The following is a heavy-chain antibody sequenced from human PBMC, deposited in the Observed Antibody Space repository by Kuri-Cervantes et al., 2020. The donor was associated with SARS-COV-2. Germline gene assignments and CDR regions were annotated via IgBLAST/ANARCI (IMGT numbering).Heavy chain of an antibody. D-gene: IGHD3-10*02. CDR3: AREHMFEYYFDF. Sequence: GGSLRLSCAASGFIFSSYAMRWVRQAPGKGLEWVSFFSGSGPNTYYAASVKGRFTISRDSSKNSLYLQVNSLRAEDTAVYYCAREHMFEYYFDFWGQGALVTVSS. V-gene: IGHV3-23*01. CDR1: GFIFSSYA. J-gene: IGHJ4*02. CDR2: FSGSGPNT.